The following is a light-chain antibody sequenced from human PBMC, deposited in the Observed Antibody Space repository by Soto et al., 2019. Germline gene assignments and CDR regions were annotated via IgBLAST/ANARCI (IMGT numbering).Light chain of an antibody. CDR2: AAS. CDR1: QSVSNK. Sequence: EIVMTQSPATLSVSPGERATLSCRASQSVSNKLVWYQQKPGRAPRLLIYAASTRATGIPARFSGSGPGTEFTLTISSLQSEDFAVYYCQQYNNWPRTFGQGTKVDIK. J-gene: IGKJ1*01. CDR3: QQYNNWPRT. V-gene: IGKV3-15*01.